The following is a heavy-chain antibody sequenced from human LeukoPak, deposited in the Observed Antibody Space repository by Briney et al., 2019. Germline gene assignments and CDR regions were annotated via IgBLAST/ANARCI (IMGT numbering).Heavy chain of an antibody. Sequence: PGGSLRLSCAASGFTFGSYWMSWVRQAPGKGLEWVANIKQDGSEKYYVDSVKGRFTISRDNAKNSLYLQMNSLRAEDTAVYYCARDGNTAMVTKGWWFDPWGQGTLVTVSS. V-gene: IGHV3-7*01. J-gene: IGHJ5*02. CDR3: ARDGNTAMVTKGWWFDP. CDR2: IKQDGSEK. CDR1: GFTFGSYW. D-gene: IGHD5-18*01.